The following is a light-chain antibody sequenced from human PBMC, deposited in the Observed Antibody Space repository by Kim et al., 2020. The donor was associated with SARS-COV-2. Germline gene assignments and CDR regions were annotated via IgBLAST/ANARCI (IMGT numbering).Light chain of an antibody. J-gene: IGKJ1*01. CDR2: GAS. Sequence: MSPGERATLSCRASHSVSSNLAWYQQKPGQAPRLLIYGASTRATDIPARFTGSGSGTEFTLTISSLQSEDFAVYSCQQYNDWPPASGQGTKVDIK. V-gene: IGKV3-15*01. CDR1: HSVSSN. CDR3: QQYNDWPPA.